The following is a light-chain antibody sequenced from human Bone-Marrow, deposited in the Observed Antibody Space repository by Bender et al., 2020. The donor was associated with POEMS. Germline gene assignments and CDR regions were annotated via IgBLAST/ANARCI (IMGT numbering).Light chain of an antibody. V-gene: IGLV1-44*01. CDR1: SSNIGTNP. CDR2: INN. J-gene: IGLJ2*01. Sequence: QSVLTQPPSASGTPGQRVTISCSGSSSNIGTNPVNWYQQLPGTAPKLLIYINNQRPSGVPDRFSGSKSGTSASLAISGLQSEDEADYYCSSYAASNTYVLFGGGTKLTVL. CDR3: SSYAASNTYVL.